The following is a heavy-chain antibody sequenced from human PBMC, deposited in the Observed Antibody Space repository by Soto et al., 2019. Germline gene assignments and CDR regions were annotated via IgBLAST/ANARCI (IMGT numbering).Heavy chain of an antibody. Sequence: ASVKVSCKASGYAFSNHYIHWVRQAPGQGFEWMGIINPSGYSTSYAQKFQGRVTMTRDTSTSTVYMEVSSLRTEDTAVYYCARVSAAKYDFWGQGTRVTVSS. CDR2: INPSGYST. CDR1: GYAFSNHY. J-gene: IGHJ4*02. CDR3: ARVSAAKYDF. V-gene: IGHV1-46*01. D-gene: IGHD6-13*01.